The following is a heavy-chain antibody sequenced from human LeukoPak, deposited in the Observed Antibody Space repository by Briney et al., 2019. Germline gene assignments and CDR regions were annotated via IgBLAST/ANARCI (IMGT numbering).Heavy chain of an antibody. Sequence: ASVKVSCKASGYTFTGYYIHWVRQAPGQGLEWMGRINPNNGGTNYAQKFQGRVTMTRDMSMSTAYMELSRLRSVDTAVYYCAGEDNSSGYRPFDIWGQGTMVTVPS. V-gene: IGHV1-2*06. CDR3: AGEDNSSGYRPFDI. D-gene: IGHD3-22*01. CDR1: GYTFTGYY. CDR2: INPNNGGT. J-gene: IGHJ3*02.